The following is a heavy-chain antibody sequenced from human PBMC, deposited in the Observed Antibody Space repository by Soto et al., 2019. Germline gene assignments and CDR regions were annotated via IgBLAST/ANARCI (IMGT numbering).Heavy chain of an antibody. V-gene: IGHV4-4*02. CDR2: IYHSGST. J-gene: IGHJ6*03. CDR3: LWEVPPVIFGVTRVKYDFMDV. CDR1: SGSISSSNL. Sequence: PSETPSLTCAVSSGSISSSNLWSWVRQLPGKRLDMIGGIYHSGSTNYNPSLKSRVTISIDKFKNQFSLKLSSVTAADTAVYYCLWEVPPVIFGVTRVKYDFMDVWGKRTTVTDS. D-gene: IGHD3-3*01.